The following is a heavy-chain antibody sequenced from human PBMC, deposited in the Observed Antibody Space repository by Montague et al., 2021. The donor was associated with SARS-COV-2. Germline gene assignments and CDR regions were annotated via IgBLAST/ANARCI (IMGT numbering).Heavy chain of an antibody. CDR2: IGGSGDT. V-gene: IGHV3-23*01. J-gene: IGHJ4*02. CDR1: GFTSGIIFRKVA. D-gene: IGHD2-15*01. CDR3: AKEMGHGRPFDY. Sequence: SLRLSCAASGFTSGIIFRKVAMSWVRQAPGKVLEWVSAIGGSGDTYYADSVKGRFAISRDNSKNTLYIHMNSLRAEDTAVYYCAKEMGHGRPFDYWGQGALVTVSS.